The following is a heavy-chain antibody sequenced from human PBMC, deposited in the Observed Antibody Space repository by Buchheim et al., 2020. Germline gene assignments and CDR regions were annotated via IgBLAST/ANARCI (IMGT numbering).Heavy chain of an antibody. Sequence: QVQLQESGPGLVKPSETLSLTCTVSGGSISSYYWSWIRQPPGKGLEWIAYIYSGGKTNYNPPLKSRVTLSVDTSKNHFSLNLDSVTAADTAVYYCARVASREGYHFFFDYWGQGTL. CDR1: GGSISSYY. J-gene: IGHJ4*02. CDR2: IYSGGKT. V-gene: IGHV4-59*01. D-gene: IGHD5-24*01. CDR3: ARVASREGYHFFFDY.